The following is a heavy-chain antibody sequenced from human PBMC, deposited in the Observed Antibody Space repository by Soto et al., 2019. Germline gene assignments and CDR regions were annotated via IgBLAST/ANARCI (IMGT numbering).Heavy chain of an antibody. J-gene: IGHJ4*02. CDR1: GFTFGSYG. D-gene: IGHD3-10*01. V-gene: IGHV3-30*18. CDR3: AKAGGGFGDFVHH. Sequence: GGSLRLSCAASGFTFGSYGMHWVRQAPGKGLEWVTGILYDGSDKYYADSVKGRFTISRENSKNTLYLQMNSLRTEDSAVYYCAKAGGGFGDFVHHWGQGTPVTVSS. CDR2: ILYDGSDK.